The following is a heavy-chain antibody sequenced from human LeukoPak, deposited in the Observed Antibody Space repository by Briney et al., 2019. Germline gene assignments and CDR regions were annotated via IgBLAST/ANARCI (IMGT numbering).Heavy chain of an antibody. J-gene: IGHJ4*02. D-gene: IGHD2-21*01. Sequence: GGSLRLSSAASGFPFFRNWMTWVRQAPGKGLEWVANIKPDGSEKYYGDSVRGRLTISRDNSKNSLYLQMNGLRAEDTAVYYCARLADGGDYFDSWGQGTLVTVSS. CDR1: GFPFFRNW. V-gene: IGHV3-7*04. CDR2: IKPDGSEK. CDR3: ARLADGGDYFDS.